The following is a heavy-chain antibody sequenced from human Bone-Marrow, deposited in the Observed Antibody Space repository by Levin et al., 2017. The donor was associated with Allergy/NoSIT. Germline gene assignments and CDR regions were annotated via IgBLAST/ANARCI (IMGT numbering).Heavy chain of an antibody. J-gene: IGHJ6*02. CDR3: ARGFHYGMDV. CDR1: GFTFSSFW. V-gene: IGHV3-74*01. Sequence: ETLSLTCAASGFTFSSFWMHWVRQAPGKGLVWVSRINGDGSSTAYADSVKGRFTMSRDNAKNTLYLQTNSLRVEDTAVYYCARGFHYGMDVWGQGTTVTVSS. CDR2: INGDGSST.